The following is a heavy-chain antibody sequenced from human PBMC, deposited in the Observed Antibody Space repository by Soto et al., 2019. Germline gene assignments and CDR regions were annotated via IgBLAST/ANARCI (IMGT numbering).Heavy chain of an antibody. V-gene: IGHV1-18*04. Sequence: ASVKVSCKASGYAFTSHGITWVRQAPGQGLEWMGWISTYNGDTNYAQNLQGRVTMTRDTSTSTAYMEVRSLTSDDTAVYYCARSQWPRVSDYWGQGILVTVSS. CDR2: ISTYNGDT. CDR3: ARSQWPRVSDY. D-gene: IGHD6-19*01. CDR1: GYAFTSHG. J-gene: IGHJ4*02.